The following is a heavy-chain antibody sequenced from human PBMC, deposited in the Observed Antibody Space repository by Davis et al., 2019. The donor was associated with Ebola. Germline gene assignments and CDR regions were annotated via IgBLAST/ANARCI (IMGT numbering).Heavy chain of an antibody. Sequence: ASVQVSCKASGYTFTSYYMHWVRQAPGQGLEWMGIINPSGGSTSYAQKFQGRVTMTRDTSTSTVYMELSSLRSEDTAVYYCARDLGVGVVPAAILLTRWSHWFDPWGQGTLVTVSS. J-gene: IGHJ5*02. D-gene: IGHD2-2*02. CDR3: ARDLGVGVVPAAILLTRWSHWFDP. CDR1: GYTFTSYY. CDR2: INPSGGST. V-gene: IGHV1-46*01.